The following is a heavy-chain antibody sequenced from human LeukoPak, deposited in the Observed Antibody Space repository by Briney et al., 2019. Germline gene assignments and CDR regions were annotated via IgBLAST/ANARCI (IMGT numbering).Heavy chain of an antibody. J-gene: IGHJ4*02. V-gene: IGHV3-30*04. D-gene: IGHD3-16*01. CDR2: ISYDGSGK. CDR3: GKEGLGGDFDY. Sequence: PGGSLRLSCAASGFTFSSYAMHWVRQAPGKGLEWVAVISYDGSGKFYPDSVKGRFTISRDDSKNTLYLQMNSLRPEDTALYHCGKEGLGGDFDYWGQGTLVTVSS. CDR1: GFTFSSYA.